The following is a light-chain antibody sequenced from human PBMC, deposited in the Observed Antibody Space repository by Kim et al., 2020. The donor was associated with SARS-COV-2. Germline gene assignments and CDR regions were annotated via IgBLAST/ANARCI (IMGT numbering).Light chain of an antibody. CDR2: EVS. Sequence: GQSVTISCTGTRSDVGSHNRVSWYQQPPGTAPKLMIYEVSNRPSGVPDRFSGSKSGNTASLTISGLQAEDEADYFCSSYTSSSTVVFGGGTQLTVL. J-gene: IGLJ2*01. CDR3: SSYTSSSTVV. CDR1: RSDVGSHNR. V-gene: IGLV2-18*02.